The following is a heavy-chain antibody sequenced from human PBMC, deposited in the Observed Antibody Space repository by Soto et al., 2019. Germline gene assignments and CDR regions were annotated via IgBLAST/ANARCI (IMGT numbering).Heavy chain of an antibody. Sequence: GASVKVSCKASGYTFTSYYMHWVRQAPGQGLEWMGIINPSGGSTSYAQKFQGRVTMTRDTSTSTVYMELSSLRSEDTAVYYCARSGTQVGATIGSYSYWGQGTLVTVSS. J-gene: IGHJ4*02. V-gene: IGHV1-46*01. CDR1: GYTFTSYY. CDR2: INPSGGST. CDR3: ARSGTQVGATIGSYSY. D-gene: IGHD1-26*01.